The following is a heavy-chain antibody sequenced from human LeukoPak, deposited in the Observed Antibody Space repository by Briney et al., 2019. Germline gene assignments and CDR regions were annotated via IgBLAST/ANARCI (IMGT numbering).Heavy chain of an antibody. CDR1: GGSISSGDYY. J-gene: IGHJ5*02. D-gene: IGHD4-17*01. V-gene: IGHV4-30-4*01. CDR2: IYYSGST. Sequence: SETLSLTCTVSGGSISSGDYYWSWIRQPPGKDLEWIGYIYYSGSTYYNPSLKSRVTISVDTSKNQFSLKLSSVTAADTAVYYCARESYGDAYNWFDPWGQGTLVTVSS. CDR3: ARESYGDAYNWFDP.